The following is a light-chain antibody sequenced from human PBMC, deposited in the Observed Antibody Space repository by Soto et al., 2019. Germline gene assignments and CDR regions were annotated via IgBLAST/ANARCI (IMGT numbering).Light chain of an antibody. Sequence: QSALTQPASVSGSPGQSITISCTGTNNLVSWYQQHPGKAPKVVVYEVSNRPSGVSSRFSGSKSGNTASLTISGLQAEDEADYYCSSYTTSDTLCVFGTGTKVTVL. V-gene: IGLV2-14*01. CDR2: EVS. CDR3: SSYTTSDTLCV. CDR1: NNL. J-gene: IGLJ1*01.